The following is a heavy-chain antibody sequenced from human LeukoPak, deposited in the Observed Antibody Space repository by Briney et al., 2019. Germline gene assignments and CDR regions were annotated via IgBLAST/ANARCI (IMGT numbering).Heavy chain of an antibody. V-gene: IGHV3-48*03. Sequence: LPGGSLRLSCAASGFTFSSYEMNWVRQAPGKGLEWVSYISSSGRTIYYADSVKGRFTISRDNAKNSLYLQMNSLRAEDTAVYYCARGSLVHYYNSGTYRIRAGFDYWGQGTLVTVSS. CDR3: ARGSLVHYYNSGTYRIRAGFDY. J-gene: IGHJ4*02. CDR2: ISSSGRTI. CDR1: GFTFSSYE. D-gene: IGHD3-10*01.